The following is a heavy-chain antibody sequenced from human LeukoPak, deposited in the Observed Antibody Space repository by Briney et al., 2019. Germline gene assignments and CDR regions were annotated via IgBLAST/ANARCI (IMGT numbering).Heavy chain of an antibody. D-gene: IGHD4-17*01. Sequence: ASVKVSCKASGYSFTGYYMHWVRQAPGQGLEWMGWINPNSGGTNYAQKFQGRVTMTRDTPISTAYMELSRLRSDDTAVYYCAREGGTVATFDYWGQGTLDTVSS. CDR2: INPNSGGT. V-gene: IGHV1-2*02. J-gene: IGHJ4*02. CDR3: AREGGTVATFDY. CDR1: GYSFTGYY.